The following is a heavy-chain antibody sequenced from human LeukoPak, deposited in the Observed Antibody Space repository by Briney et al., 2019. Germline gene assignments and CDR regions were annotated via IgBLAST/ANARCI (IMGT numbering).Heavy chain of an antibody. V-gene: IGHV3-23*01. CDR2: ISGSGGNT. Sequence: GGSLRLSCAGSGFTFKNYAMTWVRQAPGKGLEWVSTISGSGGNTYYAASVKGRFTISRDNSRNTLYLQMNSLRAEDTATYYCASGPGSSSDWFVGFDYWGQGTLVTVSS. CDR3: ASGPGSSSDWFVGFDY. CDR1: GFTFKNYA. J-gene: IGHJ4*02. D-gene: IGHD6-13*01.